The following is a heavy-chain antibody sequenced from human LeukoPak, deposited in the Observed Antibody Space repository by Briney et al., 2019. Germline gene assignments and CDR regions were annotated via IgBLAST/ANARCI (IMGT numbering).Heavy chain of an antibody. J-gene: IGHJ4*02. D-gene: IGHD2-2*01. V-gene: IGHV4-39*01. CDR1: GGSISSSSYY. Sequence: SETLSLTCTVSGGSISSSSYYWGWIRQPPGKGLEWIGSIYYSGSTYYNPSLKSRVTISVDTSKNQFSLKLSSVTAADTAVYYCASSGVVVPAAPYYFDYWGQGTLVTVSS. CDR2: IYYSGST. CDR3: ASSGVVVPAAPYYFDY.